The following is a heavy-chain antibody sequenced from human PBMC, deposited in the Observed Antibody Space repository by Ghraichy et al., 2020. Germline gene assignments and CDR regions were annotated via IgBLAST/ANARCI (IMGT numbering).Heavy chain of an antibody. V-gene: IGHV3-73*01. Sequence: GGSLRLSCAASGFTFSGSAMHWVRQASGKGLEWVGRIRSKANSYATAYAASVKGRFTISRDDSKNTAYLQMNSLKTEDTAVYYCTRHAQDYDILTGRYYYYGMDVWGQGTTVTVSS. CDR1: GFTFSGSA. D-gene: IGHD3-9*01. CDR2: IRSKANSYAT. CDR3: TRHAQDYDILTGRYYYYGMDV. J-gene: IGHJ6*02.